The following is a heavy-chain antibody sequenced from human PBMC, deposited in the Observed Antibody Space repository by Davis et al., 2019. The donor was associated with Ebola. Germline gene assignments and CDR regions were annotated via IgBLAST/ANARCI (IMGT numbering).Heavy chain of an antibody. J-gene: IGHJ1*01. V-gene: IGHV3-30*18. CDR1: GFTFSSYS. D-gene: IGHD4-17*01. CDR3: AKLDYNDSYFQD. CDR2: ISSDGNTK. Sequence: GESLKISCAASGFTFSSYSMNWVRQAPGKGLEWVAWISSDGNTKSYADSVKGRFTISRDNSKNTLNLQMNSLRAEDTAIYYCAKLDYNDSYFQDWGQGTLVTVSS.